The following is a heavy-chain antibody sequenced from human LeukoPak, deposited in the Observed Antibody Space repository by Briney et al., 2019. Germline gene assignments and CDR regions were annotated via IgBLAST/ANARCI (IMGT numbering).Heavy chain of an antibody. Sequence: GGSLRLSCAASGFTFSNYGMHWVRQAPGKGLEWAAFIRYDGSNKYCADSVKGRFTVSRDNTKNTLYLQMNSLRAEDTAAYYCAKEKNDYSDYSYMDVWGKGTTVTVSS. V-gene: IGHV3-30*02. CDR1: GFTFSNYG. D-gene: IGHD4-11*01. J-gene: IGHJ6*03. CDR3: AKEKNDYSDYSYMDV. CDR2: IRYDGSNK.